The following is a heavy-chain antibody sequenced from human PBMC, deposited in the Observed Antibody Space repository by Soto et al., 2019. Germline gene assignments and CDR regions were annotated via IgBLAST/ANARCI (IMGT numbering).Heavy chain of an antibody. CDR2: INAGNGNT. CDR3: ARAFSRAVAGRNDAFDI. V-gene: IGHV1-3*01. J-gene: IGHJ3*02. CDR1: GYTFTSYA. Sequence: ASVKVSCKASGYTFTSYAMHWVRQAPGQRLEWMGWINAGNGNTKYSQKFQGRVTITRDTSASTAYMELSSLRSEDTAVYYCARAFSRAVAGRNDAFDIWGQGTMVTVSS. D-gene: IGHD6-19*01.